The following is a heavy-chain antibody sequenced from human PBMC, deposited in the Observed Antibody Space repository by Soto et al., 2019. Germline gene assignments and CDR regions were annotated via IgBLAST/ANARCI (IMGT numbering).Heavy chain of an antibody. CDR2: INPNSGGT. V-gene: IGHV1-2*04. D-gene: IGHD6-13*01. CDR3: ARDKIAAAAHYYYYGMDV. J-gene: IGHJ6*02. Sequence: GASVQVSCKASGYTFTGYYMHWVRQAPGQGLEWMGWINPNSGGTNYAQKFQGWVTMTRDTSISTAYMELSRLRSDDTAVYYCARDKIAAAAHYYYYGMDVWGQGTTVTVSS. CDR1: GYTFTGYY.